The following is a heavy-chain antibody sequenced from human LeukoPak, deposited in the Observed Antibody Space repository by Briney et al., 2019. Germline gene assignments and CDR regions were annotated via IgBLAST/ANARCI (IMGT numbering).Heavy chain of an antibody. V-gene: IGHV4-34*01. Sequence: SETLSLTCAVYGESLNSYYWSWVRQPPGEGLEWIGEIYESGTTEYNPSLKSRVTISMAPSKQQFSLSLSSVTAADTAVYYCARGAWATRLGSWGLGTPVIVSS. J-gene: IGHJ4*02. CDR2: IYESGTT. CDR1: GESLNSYY. CDR3: ARGAWATRLGS. D-gene: IGHD2-15*01.